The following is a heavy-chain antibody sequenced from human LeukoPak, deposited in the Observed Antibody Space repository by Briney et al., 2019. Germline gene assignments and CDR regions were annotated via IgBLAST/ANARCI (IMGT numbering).Heavy chain of an antibody. V-gene: IGHV3-15*07. CDR1: GFTFSNAW. Sequence: KPGGSLRLSCATSGFTFSNAWMNWVRQAPGKGLEWVGRIRSNSDGGTIDYAAPVKGRFTLPRDDSKTTLYLQMNSLQTEDTAVYYCATDFYDSTWGQGTLVTVSS. J-gene: IGHJ5*02. D-gene: IGHD3-22*01. CDR3: ATDFYDST. CDR2: IRSNSDGGTI.